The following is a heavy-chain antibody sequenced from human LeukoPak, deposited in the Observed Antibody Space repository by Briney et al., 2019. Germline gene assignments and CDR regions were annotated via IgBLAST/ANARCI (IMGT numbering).Heavy chain of an antibody. CDR1: GYTFTGYY. CDR2: INPNSGGT. CDR3: ARDPYSSESGRFDP. V-gene: IGHV1-2*02. D-gene: IGHD2-21*01. Sequence: ASVKVSCKASGYTFTGYYMHWVRQAPGQGLEWMGWINPNSGGTNYAQKFQGRVTMTRDTSISTAYMELSRLRSDDTAVYYCARDPYSSESGRFDPWGQGTLIIVSS. J-gene: IGHJ5*02.